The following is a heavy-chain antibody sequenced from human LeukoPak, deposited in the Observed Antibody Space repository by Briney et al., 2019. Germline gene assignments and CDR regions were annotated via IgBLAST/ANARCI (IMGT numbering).Heavy chain of an antibody. CDR2: VYDSGST. V-gene: IGHV4-59*11. J-gene: IGHJ4*02. CDR1: GASISNHY. D-gene: IGHD2-21*01. Sequence: SETLSLTCTVSGASISNHYWNWVRQSPGKGLEWIGYVYDSGSTNYNPSLKSRVTISVDTSKNQFSLKLSSVTAADTAVYYCARLVAYCDKTSCSGSWGQGTLVTVSS. CDR3: ARLVAYCDKTSCSGS.